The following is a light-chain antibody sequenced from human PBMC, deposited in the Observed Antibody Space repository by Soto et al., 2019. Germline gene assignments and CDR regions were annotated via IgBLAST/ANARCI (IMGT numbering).Light chain of an antibody. Sequence: DIQMTQSPSTLSASVGDRVTITCRASQSISSWLAWYQQKPGKAPKLLISKASSLESGVPSRFSGSGSGTEFTLTISSLQPDDFATYYCQQYDSYPITFGPGTRLEIK. CDR1: QSISSW. CDR3: QQYDSYPIT. J-gene: IGKJ5*01. V-gene: IGKV1-5*03. CDR2: KAS.